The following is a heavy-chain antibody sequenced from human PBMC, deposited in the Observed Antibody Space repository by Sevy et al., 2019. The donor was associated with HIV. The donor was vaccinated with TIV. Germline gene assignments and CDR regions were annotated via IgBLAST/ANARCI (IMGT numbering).Heavy chain of an antibody. J-gene: IGHJ4*02. CDR2: INNDGSTK. D-gene: IGHD1-1*01. CDR3: ARGGTASFDY. V-gene: IGHV3-74*03. Sequence: GGSLRLSCAASGFTLSCCWMHWVRQAPGKGLVWVSRINNDGSTKTYADSVRGRFTISRDNAKNTLYLEMNSLRAEDTAVYYCARGGTASFDYWGQGTLVTVSS. CDR1: GFTLSCCW.